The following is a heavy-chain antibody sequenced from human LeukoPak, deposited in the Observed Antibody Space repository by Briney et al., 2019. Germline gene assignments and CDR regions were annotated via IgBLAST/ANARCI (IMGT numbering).Heavy chain of an antibody. CDR2: IYTSGST. CDR1: GGSMSSYY. CDR3: AREGYDFWSGYYRKDWFDP. Sequence: PSETLSLTCSVSGGSMSSYYWSWIRQPPGKGPEWIGRIYTSGSTNYNPSLKSRVTMSVDTSKNQFSLKLSSVTAADTAVYYCAREGYDFWSGYYRKDWFDPWGQGTLVTVSS. D-gene: IGHD3-3*01. V-gene: IGHV4-4*07. J-gene: IGHJ5*02.